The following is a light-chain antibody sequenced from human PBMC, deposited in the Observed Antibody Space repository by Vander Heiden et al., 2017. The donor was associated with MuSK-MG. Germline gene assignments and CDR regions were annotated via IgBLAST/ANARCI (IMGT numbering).Light chain of an antibody. Sequence: SASGTPGQRVTISCSEGRSNIGSNSVNWYQQHPGTTPKLLIYSNNQRAAGVPDRFSGSKSGTSASLAISGLQSEDEASYYCAAWDDGLNAWVFGGGTKVTVL. CDR2: SNN. V-gene: IGLV1-44*01. J-gene: IGLJ3*02. CDR3: AAWDDGLNAWV. CDR1: RSNIGSNS.